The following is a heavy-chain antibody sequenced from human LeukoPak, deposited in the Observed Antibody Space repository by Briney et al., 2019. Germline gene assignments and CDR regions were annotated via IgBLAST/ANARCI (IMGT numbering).Heavy chain of an antibody. CDR1: RFTFSSNA. V-gene: IGHV3-23*01. Sequence: PGGSLRLSCAASRFTFSSNAMSWVRQAPGKGLEWVSTVSGSGDATYYAESVKGRFTISRDNSKNTLYLQMNSLRAGDTAVYYCARDRSDDSRWYVGSYWGQGTLVTVSS. CDR3: ARDRSDDSRWYVGSY. J-gene: IGHJ4*02. CDR2: VSGSGDAT. D-gene: IGHD6-13*01.